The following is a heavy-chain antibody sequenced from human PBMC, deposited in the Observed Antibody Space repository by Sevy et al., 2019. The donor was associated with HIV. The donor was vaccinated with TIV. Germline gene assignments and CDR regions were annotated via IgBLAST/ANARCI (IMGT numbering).Heavy chain of an antibody. CDR1: GGSFSGYY. CDR2: INHSGST. CDR3: ARDGIAAVVRRGYMDV. D-gene: IGHD6-13*01. J-gene: IGHJ6*03. V-gene: IGHV4-34*01. Sequence: SETLSLTCAVYGGSFSGYYWSWIRQPPGKGLEWIGEINHSGSTNYNPSLKSRVTISVDTSKNQFSLKLSSVTAADTAVYYCARDGIAAVVRRGYMDVWGKRTTVTVSS.